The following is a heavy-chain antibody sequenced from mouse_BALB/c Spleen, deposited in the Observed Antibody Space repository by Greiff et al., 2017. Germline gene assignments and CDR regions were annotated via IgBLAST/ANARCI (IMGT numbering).Heavy chain of an antibody. D-gene: IGHD1-1*01. J-gene: IGHJ2*01. CDR3: SRSQLITSSHFDD. CDR2: LNPGSGGT. CDR1: GYAFTNYL. V-gene: IGHV1-54*01. Sequence: QVQLQQSGAELVRPGTSVKVSCKASGYAFTNYLIELVKQRPGQGLEWIGVLNPGSGGTNYNEKFQGKATLTTDKASSTAYIQLSILTSDASAVYFCSRSQLITSSHFDDWGQGTTLTVSS.